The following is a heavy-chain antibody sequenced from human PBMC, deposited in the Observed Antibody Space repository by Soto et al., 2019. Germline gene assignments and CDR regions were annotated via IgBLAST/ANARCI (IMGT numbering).Heavy chain of an antibody. Sequence: ASVKVSCKASGYTFTTYGISWVRQARGQGLEWMGWISSYNGNTNYVQRLQGRVTMTTDTSTSTAYMELRSLRSDDTAVYYCARRYSNFDFDYWGQGTPVTVSS. V-gene: IGHV1-18*01. J-gene: IGHJ4*02. CDR1: GYTFTTYG. D-gene: IGHD6-13*01. CDR2: ISSYNGNT. CDR3: ARRYSNFDFDY.